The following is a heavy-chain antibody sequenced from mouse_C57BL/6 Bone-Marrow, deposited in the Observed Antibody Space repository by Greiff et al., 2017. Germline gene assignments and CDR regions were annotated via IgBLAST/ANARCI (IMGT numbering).Heavy chain of an antibody. V-gene: IGHV14-2*01. D-gene: IGHD1-1*01. CDR2: IDPEDGET. CDR3: TRTLIYNSTNY. CDR1: GFNIKDYY. J-gene: IGHJ2*01. Sequence: VQLQQSGAELVKPGDSVKLSCTASGFNIKDYYIHWVQQRTEQGLEWIGRIDPEDGETKYAPKFQDKATITADTSSNTTYLQLSSLNSAKTAVYNCTRTLIYNSTNYWGQGNALTVSS.